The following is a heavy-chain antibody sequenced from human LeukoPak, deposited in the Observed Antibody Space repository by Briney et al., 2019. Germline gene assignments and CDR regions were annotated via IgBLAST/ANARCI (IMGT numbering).Heavy chain of an antibody. J-gene: IGHJ5*02. V-gene: IGHV4-38-2*02. Sequence: PSETLSLTCTVSGYSISSGYYWGWIRQPPGKGLEWIGSIYHSGSTYYNPSLKSRVTISVDTSKNQFSLKLSSVTAADTAVYYCAGEKSGNWFDPWGQGTLVTVSS. CDR2: IYHSGST. CDR3: AGEKSGNWFDP. D-gene: IGHD2-15*01. CDR1: GYSISSGYY.